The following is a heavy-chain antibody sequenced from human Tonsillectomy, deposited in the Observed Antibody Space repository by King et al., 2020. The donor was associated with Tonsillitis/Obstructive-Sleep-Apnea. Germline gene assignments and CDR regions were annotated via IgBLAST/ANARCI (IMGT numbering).Heavy chain of an antibody. CDR2: IFWDDDK. D-gene: IGHD3-3*01. V-gene: IGHV2-5*02. CDR1: VFALSTSGVG. Sequence: TLKESGPTLVKPIQTITLTCTVSVFALSTSGVGVGWIRQPPGKALEWLALIFWDDDKGYSPSLKCRLTITKDTSKNQVALTMTNMDPVDTATYYCAHSFNYDFWSGYYGGGAFDIWGQGTMVIVSS. J-gene: IGHJ3*02. CDR3: AHSFNYDFWSGYYGGGAFDI.